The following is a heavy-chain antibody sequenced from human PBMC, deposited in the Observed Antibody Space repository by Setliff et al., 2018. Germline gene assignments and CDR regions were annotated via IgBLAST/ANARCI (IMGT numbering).Heavy chain of an antibody. V-gene: IGHV3-21*01. J-gene: IGHJ4*02. D-gene: IGHD6-6*01. CDR2: ISGSSSYI. Sequence: GGSLRLSCAASGFTFSSYAMSWVRQAPGKGLEWVSCISGSSSYIYYADSVKGRFTISRDNAKNSLYLQMNSLRAEDTAVYYCARGSSSGYYFDYWGQGTLVTVSS. CDR3: ARGSSSGYYFDY. CDR1: GFTFSSYA.